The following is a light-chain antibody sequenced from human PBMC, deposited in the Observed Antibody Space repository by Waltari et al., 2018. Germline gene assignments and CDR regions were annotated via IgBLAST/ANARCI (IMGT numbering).Light chain of an antibody. Sequence: IVLTQSPGTLSLSPGERATLSCRASQSISRYLVWYQQKPGQPPRLLIYEASRRATGIPDRFSGRGSGTDFSLTISRLEPEDFGVYYCQNHERLPATFGQGTRVEI. V-gene: IGKV3-20*01. CDR3: QNHERLPAT. CDR1: QSISRY. CDR2: EAS. J-gene: IGKJ1*01.